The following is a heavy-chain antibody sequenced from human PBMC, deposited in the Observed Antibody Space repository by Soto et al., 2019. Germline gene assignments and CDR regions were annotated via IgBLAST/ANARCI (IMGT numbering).Heavy chain of an antibody. CDR2: ISSSGGTT. CDR3: AKPYSSSWYYFDY. CDR1: GLTFSGYA. Sequence: GGSLRLSCAASGLTFSGYAMNWVRQTPGKGLEWVSGISSSGGTTHYADSVTGRFTISRDNSKNTLYLQMNSLRAEDTAVYYCAKPYSSSWYYFDYWGQGTLVTVSS. V-gene: IGHV3-23*01. D-gene: IGHD6-13*01. J-gene: IGHJ4*02.